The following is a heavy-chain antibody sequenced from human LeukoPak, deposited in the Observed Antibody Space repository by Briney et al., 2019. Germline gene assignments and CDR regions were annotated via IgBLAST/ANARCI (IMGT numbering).Heavy chain of an antibody. CDR2: ISHNDDIT. CDR1: GFTFRNYA. CDR3: AKSRSGSANWALQIFDN. V-gene: IGHV3-23*01. J-gene: IGHJ4*02. D-gene: IGHD1-1*01. Sequence: GSLRLSCAASGFTFRNYAMSWVRQAPGKGLEWVSVISHNDDITRYADSVKGRFTISRDNSKNSLFVQMNSLRAEDTAVYFCAKSRSGSANWALQIFDNWGQGTLVTVSS.